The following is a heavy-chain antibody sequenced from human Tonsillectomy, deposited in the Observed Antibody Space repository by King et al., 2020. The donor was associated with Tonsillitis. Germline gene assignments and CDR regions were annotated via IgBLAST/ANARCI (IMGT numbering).Heavy chain of an antibody. V-gene: IGHV4-59*01. D-gene: IGHD3-9*01. CDR2: IYYSGST. CDR3: ARMDGIRYCGLGSGRYYYYVIDV. Sequence: QLQESGPGLVKPSETLSLTCTVSGGSISSYYWSWIRQPPGKGLEWIGYIYYSGSTNYNPSLKSRVTISVDTPKNQFSLKLSSVTAADTAVYYCARMDGIRYCGLGSGRYYYYVIDVWGQGTTVTVSS. CDR1: GGSISSYY. J-gene: IGHJ6*02.